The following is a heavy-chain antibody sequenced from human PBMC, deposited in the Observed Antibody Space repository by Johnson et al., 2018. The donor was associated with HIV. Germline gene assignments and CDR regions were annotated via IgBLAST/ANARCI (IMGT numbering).Heavy chain of an antibody. V-gene: IGHV3-23*04. CDR1: GFTFSSYA. CDR3: AKDRITCYSDISSYYSREPDAFDI. CDR2: ISGSGGST. D-gene: IGHD3-22*01. J-gene: IGHJ3*02. Sequence: VQLVESGGGLVQPGGSLRLSCAASGFTFSSYAMSWVRQAPGKGLEWVSAISGSGGSTYYADSVKGRFTISRDNSKNTLYLQMNSLRAEDTAVYYCAKDRITCYSDISSYYSREPDAFDIWCQGTMVTVSS.